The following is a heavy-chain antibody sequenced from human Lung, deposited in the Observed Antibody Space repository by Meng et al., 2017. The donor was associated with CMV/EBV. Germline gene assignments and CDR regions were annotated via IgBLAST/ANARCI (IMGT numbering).Heavy chain of an antibody. D-gene: IGHD6-19*01. CDR3: ASFPPPGKQWLVTDY. V-gene: IGHV4-4*02. CDR1: GGSISSSNW. Sequence: GSGPGRVKPSGTLSLTCAVSGGSISSSNWWSWVRQPPGKGLEWIGEIYHSGSTNYNPSLKSRVTISVDKSKNQFSLKLSSVTAADTAVYYCASFPPPGKQWLVTDYWGQGTLVTVFS. CDR2: IYHSGST. J-gene: IGHJ4*02.